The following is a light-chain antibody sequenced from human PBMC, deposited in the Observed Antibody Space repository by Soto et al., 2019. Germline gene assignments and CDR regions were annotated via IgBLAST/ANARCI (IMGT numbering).Light chain of an antibody. J-gene: IGKJ1*01. CDR2: KAS. V-gene: IGKV1-5*03. CDR1: QSISTW. Sequence: DIQMTQSPSTLSASVGDRVTITCRASQSISTWLAWYQQKPGKAPKLLIYKASGLESGVPSRFSGSGSGTDFTLTISSLQSEDFATFYCQQYSSFSRTFGQGTKVDIK. CDR3: QQYSSFSRT.